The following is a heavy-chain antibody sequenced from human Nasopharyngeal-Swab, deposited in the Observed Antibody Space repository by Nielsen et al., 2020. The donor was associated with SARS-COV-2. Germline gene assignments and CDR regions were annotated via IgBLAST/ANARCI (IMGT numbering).Heavy chain of an antibody. CDR2: INHSGST. D-gene: IGHD2-2*01. J-gene: IGHJ6*02. CDR3: ARGQGDCSSTSCYYYGMDV. Sequence: SETLSLTCAVYGGSFSGYYWSWIRQPQGKGLEWIGEINHSGSTNYNPSLKSRVTISVDTSKYQFSLKLSSVTAADTAVYYCARGQGDCSSTSCYYYGMDVWGQGTTVTVSS. CDR1: GGSFSGYY. V-gene: IGHV4-34*01.